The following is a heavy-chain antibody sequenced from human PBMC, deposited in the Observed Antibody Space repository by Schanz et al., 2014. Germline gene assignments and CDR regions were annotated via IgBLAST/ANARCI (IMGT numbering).Heavy chain of an antibody. CDR3: VRDELLGFGEVLSLDY. Sequence: EVQLLESGGGLVQPGGSLRLSCATSGFSFSSYAINWVRQAPGKGLEWVSGISGSGASTYYADSVKGRFTISRDNSNKTVDLQMNRLRAENTALYYGVRDELLGFGEVLSLDYWGQGALVTVAS. J-gene: IGHJ4*02. CDR1: GFSFSSYA. CDR2: ISGSGAST. D-gene: IGHD3-10*01. V-gene: IGHV3-23*01.